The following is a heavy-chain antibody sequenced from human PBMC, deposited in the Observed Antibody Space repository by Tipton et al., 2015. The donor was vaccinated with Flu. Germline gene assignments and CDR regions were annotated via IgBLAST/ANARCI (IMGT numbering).Heavy chain of an antibody. Sequence: QLVQSGAEVKRPGASVMVSCKASGYTFSTYSISWVRQAPGQGLEWMGWISAYNGNTHYAQKLQGRITMTTDTSTSTAYMELRSLTPDDTAVYYCARDLGSSGSFDYWGQGTLVTVSS. V-gene: IGHV1-18*04. CDR1: GYTFSTYS. CDR3: ARDLGSSGSFDY. J-gene: IGHJ4*02. CDR2: ISAYNGNT. D-gene: IGHD6-13*01.